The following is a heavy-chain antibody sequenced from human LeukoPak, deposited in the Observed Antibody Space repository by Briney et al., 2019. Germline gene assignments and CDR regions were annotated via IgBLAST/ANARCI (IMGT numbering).Heavy chain of an antibody. CDR2: INPNSGGT. V-gene: IGHV1-2*02. CDR1: GYTFTGYY. Sequence: GASVKVSCKASGYTFTGYYMHWVRQAPGQGLEWMGWINPNSGGTNYAQKFQGRVTMTRDTSISTAYMELSRLRSDDTAVYYCARDIVMVTYWFDPWGQGTLVTASS. J-gene: IGHJ5*02. D-gene: IGHD5-18*01. CDR3: ARDIVMVTYWFDP.